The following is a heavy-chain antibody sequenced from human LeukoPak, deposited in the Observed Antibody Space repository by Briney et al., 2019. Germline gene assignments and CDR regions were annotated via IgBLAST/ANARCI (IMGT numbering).Heavy chain of an antibody. CDR1: GGSISSSSYY. V-gene: IGHV4-39*07. CDR3: AREAVAGDAIDY. D-gene: IGHD6-19*01. J-gene: IGHJ4*02. CDR2: IYYSGST. Sequence: SETLSLTCTVAGGSISSSSYYWGWIRQPPGKGLEWIGSIYYSGSTYYNPSLKSRVTISVDTSKNQFSLKLSSVTAADTAVYYCAREAVAGDAIDYWGQGTLVTVSS.